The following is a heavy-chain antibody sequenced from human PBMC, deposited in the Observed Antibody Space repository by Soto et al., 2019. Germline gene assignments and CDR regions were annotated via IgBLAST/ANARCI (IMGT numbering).Heavy chain of an antibody. CDR1: GFSFRNYA. J-gene: IGHJ4*02. CDR2: IDDSGHTT. CDR3: AKDATRTSGWYYFDN. V-gene: IGHV3-23*01. Sequence: RLSCAASGFSFRNYAMGWVRQAPGRGLEWVSVIDDSGHTTYYADSVKGRFTISRDNSEDTLLLQMNSLRAEDTAIYYCAKDATRTSGWYYFDNGGQGXRVTVPS. D-gene: IGHD6-19*01.